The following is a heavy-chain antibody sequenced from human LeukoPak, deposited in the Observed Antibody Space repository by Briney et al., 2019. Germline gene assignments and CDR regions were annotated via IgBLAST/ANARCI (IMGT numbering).Heavy chain of an antibody. D-gene: IGHD4/OR15-4a*01. Sequence: GGSLRLSCAASGFTFSSYWMHWVRQAPGKGLVWVSRINSDGSSTSYADSVKGRLTISRDNSKNTLYLQMNSLRAEDTAVYYCARDALTTADAFDIWGQGTMVTVSS. V-gene: IGHV3-74*01. CDR1: GFTFSSYW. CDR3: ARDALTTADAFDI. CDR2: INSDGSST. J-gene: IGHJ3*02.